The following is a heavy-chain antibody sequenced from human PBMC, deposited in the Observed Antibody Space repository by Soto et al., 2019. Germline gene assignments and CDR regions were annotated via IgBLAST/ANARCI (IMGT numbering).Heavy chain of an antibody. J-gene: IGHJ4*02. CDR3: ARRSGGRCYNY. CDR1: GGSVYSDGYY. CDR2: IYYSGST. Sequence: QLQLQESGPGLMKPSETLSLTCTVSGGSVYSDGYYWGWIRQPPGRGLAWIGNIYYSGSTYYNPSLKSRVTISIDTSKNQFSLKLSSVTAADTAVYYCARRSGGRCYNYWGQGALVTVSS. D-gene: IGHD2-15*01. V-gene: IGHV4-39*01.